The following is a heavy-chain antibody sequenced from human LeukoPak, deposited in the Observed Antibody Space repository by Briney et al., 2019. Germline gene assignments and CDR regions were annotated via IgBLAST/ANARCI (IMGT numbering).Heavy chain of an antibody. D-gene: IGHD1-26*01. J-gene: IGHJ3*02. V-gene: IGHV4-59*08. CDR2: IYYSGST. Sequence: SETLSPTCTVSGGSISSNYWSWIRQPPGKGLEWIGFIYYSGSTNYNPSLKSRVTMSVDTSKNQFSLRLTSVTAADTAVYYCAMGATHAFDIWGQGTMLTVSS. CDR3: AMGATHAFDI. CDR1: GGSISSNY.